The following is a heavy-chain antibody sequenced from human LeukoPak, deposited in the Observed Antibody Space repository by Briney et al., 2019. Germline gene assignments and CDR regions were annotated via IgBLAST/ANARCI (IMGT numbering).Heavy chain of an antibody. CDR3: ARDFYYDSSGYYRHHDAFDI. D-gene: IGHD3-22*01. CDR2: IYYSGST. Sequence: SETLSLTCTVSGGSISSYYWSWIRQPAGKGLEWIGYIYYSGSTNYNPSLKSRVTISVDTSKNQFSLKLSSVTAADTAVYYCARDFYYDSSGYYRHHDAFDIWGQGTMVTVSS. J-gene: IGHJ3*02. V-gene: IGHV4-59*01. CDR1: GGSISSYY.